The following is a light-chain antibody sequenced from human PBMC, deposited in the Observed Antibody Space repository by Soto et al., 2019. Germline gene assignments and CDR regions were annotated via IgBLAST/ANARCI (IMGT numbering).Light chain of an antibody. J-gene: IGKJ1*01. Sequence: DIQMTQSPPTLSASVGDRVPLTCRASQSVDNWLAWFQQKPGKAPKVLINKASNLESGVPSRFSGSGSGTEFTLTISSLQSDDFATYYCQHYYGYSWTFGQGTKVDIK. CDR1: QSVDNW. CDR2: KAS. CDR3: QHYYGYSWT. V-gene: IGKV1-5*03.